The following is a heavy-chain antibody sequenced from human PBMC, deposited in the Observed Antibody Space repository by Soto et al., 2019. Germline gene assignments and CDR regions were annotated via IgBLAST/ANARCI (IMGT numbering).Heavy chain of an antibody. V-gene: IGHV4-31*03. CDR1: GGSISSGGYY. CDR2: IYYSGST. CDR3: ARGRSWNYAYNWFDP. J-gene: IGHJ5*02. D-gene: IGHD1-7*01. Sequence: QVQLQESGPGLVKPSQTLSLTCTVSGGSISSGGYYWSWIRQHPGKGLEWIGYIYYSGSTYYNPSLKSRVTISVYTSKNQFSLRLSSVTAADTAVYYCARGRSWNYAYNWFDPWGQGTLVTVSS.